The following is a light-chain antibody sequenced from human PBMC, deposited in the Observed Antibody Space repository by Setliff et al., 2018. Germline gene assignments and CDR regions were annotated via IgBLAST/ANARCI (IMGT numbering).Light chain of an antibody. CDR2: GNN. V-gene: IGLV1-40*01. Sequence: QSALAQPPSVSGAPGQRATIYGAGRSSNIGKGYDVHWYQQLPGTAPKLLMYGNNIRPSGVPDRFSGSQSGTSASLAITGLHYEDEADYYCQSYDSSLSAYVFGTGTKV. J-gene: IGLJ1*01. CDR3: QSYDSSLSAYV. CDR1: SSNIGKGYD.